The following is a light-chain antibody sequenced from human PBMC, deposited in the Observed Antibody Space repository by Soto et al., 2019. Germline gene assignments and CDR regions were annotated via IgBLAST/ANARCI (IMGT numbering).Light chain of an antibody. CDR1: SSDVGGYNY. Sequence: QSVLTQPASVSGSPGQSITISCTGTSSDVGGYNYVSWYQQHPGKAPKLMIYEVSNRPSGVSNRFSGSKSGNTASLTISGLQAGDEADYYCSSYTSSGTLVVFGGGTKLTVL. CDR3: SSYTSSGTLVV. V-gene: IGLV2-14*01. J-gene: IGLJ2*01. CDR2: EVS.